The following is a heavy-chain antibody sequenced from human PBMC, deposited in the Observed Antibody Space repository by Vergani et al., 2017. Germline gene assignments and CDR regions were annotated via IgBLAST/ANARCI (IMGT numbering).Heavy chain of an antibody. CDR3: ARSAGYYYYXMDV. CDR2: IYYSGSA. CDR1: GGSLSSYY. Sequence: QVQLQESGPGLVKPSETLSLTCTVSGGSLSSYYWSWIRQPPGKGLEWIGYIYYSGSANYNPSLKSRVTIPVDTSKNQFSLKLSSVTAADTAVYYCARSAGYYYYXMDVWGKGTTVTVSS. J-gene: IGHJ6*04. V-gene: IGHV4-59*01.